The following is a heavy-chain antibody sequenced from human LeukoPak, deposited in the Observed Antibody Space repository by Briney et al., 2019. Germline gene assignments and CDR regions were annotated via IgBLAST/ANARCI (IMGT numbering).Heavy chain of an antibody. V-gene: IGHV3-23*01. Sequence: PGGSLRLSCASSGLTFRLYVMTWVRQAPGKGLEWVSAITGSGGSIYYADSVRGRFTISRDNSKNTLFLQMNSLRAEDTAVYYCAHPSTPDYGGRDYWGQGTLVTVSS. CDR2: ITGSGGSI. J-gene: IGHJ4*02. D-gene: IGHD4-17*01. CDR3: AHPSTPDYGGRDY. CDR1: GLTFRLYV.